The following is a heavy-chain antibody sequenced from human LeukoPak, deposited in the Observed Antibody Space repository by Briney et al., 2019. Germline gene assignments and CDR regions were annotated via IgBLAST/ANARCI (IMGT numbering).Heavy chain of an antibody. J-gene: IGHJ4*02. CDR1: GGTFSSYA. CDR3: ARDLDSSGYFDY. V-gene: IGHV1-69*01. D-gene: IGHD3-22*01. CDR2: MIPIFGTA. Sequence: SVKVSCKASGGTFSSYAISWVRQAPGQGLEWMGGMIPIFGTANYAQKFQGRVTITADESTSTAYMELSSLRSEDTAVYYCARDLDSSGYFDYWGQGTLVTVSS.